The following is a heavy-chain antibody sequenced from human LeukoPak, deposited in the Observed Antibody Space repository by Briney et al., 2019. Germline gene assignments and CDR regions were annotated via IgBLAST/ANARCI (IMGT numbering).Heavy chain of an antibody. Sequence: PGGSLRLSCAASGFTFSSYEMNWVRQAPGKGLEWVSYISSSDSTIYYADSVKGRFTISRDNAKNSLYLQMNSLRAEDTAVYYCARRAGAYSHPYDYWGQGTLVTVSS. V-gene: IGHV3-48*03. CDR2: ISSSDSTI. CDR3: ARRAGAYSHPYDY. D-gene: IGHD4/OR15-4a*01. CDR1: GFTFSSYE. J-gene: IGHJ4*02.